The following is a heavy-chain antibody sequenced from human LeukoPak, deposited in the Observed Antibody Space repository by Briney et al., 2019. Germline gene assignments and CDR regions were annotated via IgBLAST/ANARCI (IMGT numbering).Heavy chain of an antibody. Sequence: SETLSLTCTVSGGSISSSSYYWGWIRQPPGKGLEWIGSIYYSGSTYYNPSLKSRVTISVDTSKNQFSLKLSSVTVADTAVYYCARQKEGDIYYGPAGIFDYWGQGTLVTVSS. J-gene: IGHJ4*02. D-gene: IGHD3-22*01. CDR2: IYYSGST. V-gene: IGHV4-39*01. CDR3: ARQKEGDIYYGPAGIFDY. CDR1: GGSISSSSYY.